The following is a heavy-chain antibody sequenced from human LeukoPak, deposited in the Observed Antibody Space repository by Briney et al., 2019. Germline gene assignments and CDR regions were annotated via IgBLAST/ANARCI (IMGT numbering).Heavy chain of an antibody. CDR1: GESFSSYY. J-gene: IGHJ4*02. CDR2: INHSGNS. V-gene: IGHV4-34*01. D-gene: IGHD5-24*01. CDR3: ARVDGDGYNIPDY. Sequence: SETLSLTCAVYGESFSSYYWSWIRQPPGKGLEWIGEINHSGNSNYNPSLKSRVTISVDTSKNQFSLKLSSVTAADTAVYYCARVDGDGYNIPDYWGQGTLVTVSS.